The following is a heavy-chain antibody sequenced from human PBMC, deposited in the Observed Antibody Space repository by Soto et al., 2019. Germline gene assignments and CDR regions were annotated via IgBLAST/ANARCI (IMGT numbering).Heavy chain of an antibody. D-gene: IGHD2-2*01. CDR1: GGSFSGYY. Sequence: QVQLQQWGAGLLKPSETLSLTCAVYGGSFSGYYWSWIRQPPGKGLEWIGEINHSGSTNYNRSLNSRVTISVDTPKNQFSLKLSSVTAADKAVYYCARISSTSSYYYYYGMDVWGQGTTVTVSS. CDR3: ARISSTSSYYYYYGMDV. V-gene: IGHV4-34*01. CDR2: INHSGST. J-gene: IGHJ6*02.